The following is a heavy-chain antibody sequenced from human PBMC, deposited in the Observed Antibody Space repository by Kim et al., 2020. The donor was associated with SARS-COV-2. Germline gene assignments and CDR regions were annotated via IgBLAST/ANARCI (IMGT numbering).Heavy chain of an antibody. D-gene: IGHD3-22*01. J-gene: IGHJ4*02. V-gene: IGHV3-33*01. Sequence: ADSVKCRFTIPRDNSKNTLYLQMNSLRAEDTAVYYCAGDYYDSSGYFDYWGQGTLVTVSS. CDR3: AGDYYDSSGYFDY.